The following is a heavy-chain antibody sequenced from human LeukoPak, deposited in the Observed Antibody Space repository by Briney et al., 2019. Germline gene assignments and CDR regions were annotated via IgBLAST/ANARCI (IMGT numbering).Heavy chain of an antibody. CDR1: GDSVSSYY. J-gene: IGHJ4*02. CDR2: IYYSGST. V-gene: IGHV4-59*02. Sequence: SETLSLTCNVSGDSVSSYYWSWIRQPPGKGLEWIGYIYYSGSTNYNPSLKSRVTISVDTSKNQFSLKLSSVTAADTAVYYCARAPYDILTGYWGYFDYWGQGTLVTVSS. D-gene: IGHD3-9*01. CDR3: ARAPYDILTGYWGYFDY.